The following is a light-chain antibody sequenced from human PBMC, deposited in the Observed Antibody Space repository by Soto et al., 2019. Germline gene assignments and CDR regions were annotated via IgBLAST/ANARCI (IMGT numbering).Light chain of an antibody. CDR2: ANS. CDR3: QSYDNSLSGSGV. J-gene: IGLJ1*01. V-gene: IGLV1-40*01. CDR1: SSNIGAGYD. Sequence: QSVLTQPPSVSGAPGKRVTISCTGSSSNIGAGYDVHWYQQLPGTAPKLLIYANSNRPSGVPDRFSGSKSGTSASLAITGLQAEDEADYYCQSYDNSLSGSGVFGTGTKVSVL.